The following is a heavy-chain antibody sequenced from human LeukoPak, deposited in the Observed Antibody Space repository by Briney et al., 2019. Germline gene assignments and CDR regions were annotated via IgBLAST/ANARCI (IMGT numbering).Heavy chain of an antibody. D-gene: IGHD3-10*01. V-gene: IGHV3-30*03. CDR3: ARVREYYFDY. CDR1: GFTFSSYG. Sequence: GRSLRLSCAASGFTFSSYGMHWVRQAPGKGLEWVAVISYDGSNKYYADSVKGRFTISRDNAKNSLYLQMNSLRAEDTAVYYCARVREYYFDYWGQGTLVTVSS. J-gene: IGHJ4*02. CDR2: ISYDGSNK.